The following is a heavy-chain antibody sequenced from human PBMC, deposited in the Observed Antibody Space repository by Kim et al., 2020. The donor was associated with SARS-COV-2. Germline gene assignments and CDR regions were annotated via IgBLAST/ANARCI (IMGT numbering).Heavy chain of an antibody. CDR2: ISGSDGST. CDR3: AKMGSGSYLKWFDS. CDR1: GFTFSTYA. Sequence: GGSLRLSCAASGFTFSTYAMSWVRRAPGKGLEWVSGISGSDGSTKYADSVRGRFTISRDNSKNMVYLQMKSLSTEDTAVYYCAKMGSGSYLKWFDSWGQG. D-gene: IGHD3-10*01. J-gene: IGHJ5*02. V-gene: IGHV3-23*01.